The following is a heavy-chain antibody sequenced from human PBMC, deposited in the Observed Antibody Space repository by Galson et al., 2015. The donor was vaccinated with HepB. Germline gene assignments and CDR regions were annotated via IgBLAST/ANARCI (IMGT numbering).Heavy chain of an antibody. CDR3: ARLGDLSGCSSA. Sequence: SLRLPCAAAGFTFSGSAIHWVRQTPGKGREWVGRIGSKAANYATAYVASVNGRFIISRDDSKNTAFLQMNTLKTEDTAVYYCARLGDLSGCSSAWGQGTLVTVSS. CDR1: GFTFSGSA. CDR2: IGSKAANYAT. J-gene: IGHJ5*02. D-gene: IGHD2-2*01. V-gene: IGHV3-73*01.